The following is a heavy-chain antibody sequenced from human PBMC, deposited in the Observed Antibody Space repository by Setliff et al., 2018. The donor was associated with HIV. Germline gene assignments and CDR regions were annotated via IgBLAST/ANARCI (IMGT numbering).Heavy chain of an antibody. Sequence: TLSLTCSVTGAPTSRDNYFWGWIRQPPGKGLEWIANIYYSGSTYYAPSLKSRVTISVDTSKNQFSLKLTSVTAADTAVYFCARIVPREVAPGGFDIWGQGTMVTVSS. V-gene: IGHV4-39*07. CDR2: IYYSGST. J-gene: IGHJ3*02. CDR1: GAPTSRDNYF. D-gene: IGHD5-12*01. CDR3: ARIVPREVAPGGFDI.